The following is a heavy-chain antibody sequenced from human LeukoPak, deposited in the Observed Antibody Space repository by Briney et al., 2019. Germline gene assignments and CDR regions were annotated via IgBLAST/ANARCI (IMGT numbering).Heavy chain of an antibody. CDR1: GVSFRNYW. J-gene: IGHJ4*02. V-gene: IGHV3-7*01. Sequence: GGSLRLSCAASGVSFRNYWMGWVRQAPGKGLEWVANTKPDGSAEYYADSVRGRFTASRDNANNLLYLQMNRLRAEDTAVYYCARDGGLHTNFDYWGQGTLLTLSS. D-gene: IGHD2-15*01. CDR2: TKPDGSAE. CDR3: ARDGGLHTNFDY.